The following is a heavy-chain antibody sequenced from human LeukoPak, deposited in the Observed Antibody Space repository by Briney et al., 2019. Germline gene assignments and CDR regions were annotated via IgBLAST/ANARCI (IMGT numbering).Heavy chain of an antibody. J-gene: IGHJ6*02. V-gene: IGHV4-31*03. Sequence: PSQTLSLTCTVSGGSISSGGYYWSWIRQHPGKGLEWIGYIYYSGSTYYNPSLKSRVTISVDTSKNQFSLKLSSVTAADTAVYYCARCGTYSGYDLYPYYYYGMDAWGQGTTVTVSS. D-gene: IGHD5-12*01. CDR1: GGSISSGGYY. CDR3: ARCGTYSGYDLYPYYYYGMDA. CDR2: IYYSGST.